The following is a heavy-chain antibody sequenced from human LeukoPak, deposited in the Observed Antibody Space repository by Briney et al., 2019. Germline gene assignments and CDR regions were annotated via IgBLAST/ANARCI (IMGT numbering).Heavy chain of an antibody. D-gene: IGHD6-13*01. Sequence: GGSLRLSCLVSGFNFSRYAMTWVRQAPGKGLEWVSGISGSGGSKNYADSVKGRFTISRDNSKPTLYLQMNSLRAEDTAVYYCAKDKYSSNWYSFDYWGQGTLVTVS. J-gene: IGHJ4*02. V-gene: IGHV3-23*01. CDR3: AKDKYSSNWYSFDY. CDR1: GFNFSRYA. CDR2: ISGSGGSK.